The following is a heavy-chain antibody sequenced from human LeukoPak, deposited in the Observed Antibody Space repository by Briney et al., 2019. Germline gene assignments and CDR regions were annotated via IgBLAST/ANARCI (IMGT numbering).Heavy chain of an antibody. V-gene: IGHV3-33*01. CDR2: IWYDGGNK. CDR3: ARPYYYDSGGNY. CDR1: GFTFNTHG. J-gene: IGHJ4*02. D-gene: IGHD3-22*01. Sequence: PGGSLRLSCAASGFTFNTHGMHWVRQSAAKGLEWLAVIWYDGGNKYYADSVKGRFTISRDNSKNTLYLQMNSLRAEDTAVYYCARPYYYDSGGNYWGQGSLVTVSS.